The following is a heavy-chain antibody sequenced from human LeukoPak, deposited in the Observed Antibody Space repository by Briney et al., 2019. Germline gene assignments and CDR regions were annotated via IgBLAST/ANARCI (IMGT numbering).Heavy chain of an antibody. CDR3: AKVRTYFYHGLDV. D-gene: IGHD1-14*01. CDR1: GFTFSSYW. Sequence: GGSLRLTCAASGFTFSSYWMSWVRQAPGKGLEWVANIKQDGSEKYYVDSVKGRFTISRDNAKNSLYLQMNSLRAGDTAVYYCAKVRTYFYHGLDVWGQGTTVTVSS. J-gene: IGHJ6*02. V-gene: IGHV3-7*03. CDR2: IKQDGSEK.